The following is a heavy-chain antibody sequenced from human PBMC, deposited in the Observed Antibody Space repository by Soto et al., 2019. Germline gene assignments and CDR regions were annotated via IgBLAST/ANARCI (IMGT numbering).Heavy chain of an antibody. J-gene: IGHJ1*01. CDR1: RSSITSCGYS. CDR3: ARGIRRYFQH. CDR2: IYYGGST. V-gene: IGHV4-31*03. Sequence: SETLSRTCSLSRSSITSCGYSWSWIRQPPGKGLERIGYIYYGGSTYDHPSLKSRVTISLDTSKNQFSLKLSSVTAADTAGYYCARGIRRYFQHWGQGTLVTVS.